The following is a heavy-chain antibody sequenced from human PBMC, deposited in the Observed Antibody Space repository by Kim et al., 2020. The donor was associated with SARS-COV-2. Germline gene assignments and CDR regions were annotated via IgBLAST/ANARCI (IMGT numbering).Heavy chain of an antibody. Sequence: YAQKFQGRVTITADESTSTAYMELSSLGSEDTAVYYCASGLGVQHAFDIWGQGTMVTVSS. J-gene: IGHJ3*02. D-gene: IGHD3-3*01. CDR3: ASGLGVQHAFDI. V-gene: IGHV1-69*01.